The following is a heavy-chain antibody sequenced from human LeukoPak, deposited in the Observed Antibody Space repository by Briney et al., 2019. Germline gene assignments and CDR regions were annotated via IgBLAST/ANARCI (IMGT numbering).Heavy chain of an antibody. V-gene: IGHV1-46*01. J-gene: IGHJ4*02. CDR2: INPAGGST. CDR3: ARYNGDLTGGFDY. Sequence: ASVKVSCKASGYXFTNYYIHWVRQAPGQGLEWLGIINPAGGSTGYAQKFQGRVTMTRDTSTSTVYMELSSLRSEDTAVYYCARYNGDLTGGFDYWGQGTLVTVSS. CDR1: GYXFTNYY. D-gene: IGHD4-17*01.